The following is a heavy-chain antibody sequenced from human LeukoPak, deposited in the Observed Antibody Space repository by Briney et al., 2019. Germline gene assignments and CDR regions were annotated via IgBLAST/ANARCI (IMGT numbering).Heavy chain of an antibody. Sequence: GGSLRLSCAASGFSFSSFAMNWVRQAQGKGLEWVSSISGSGDNTYFADSVQGRFTISRDNSKKTLYLQMDNLRAEDTAVYYCAKERWSNTRPNWFDSWGRGTLVTVPS. J-gene: IGHJ5*01. CDR1: GFSFSSFA. D-gene: IGHD3-3*01. V-gene: IGHV3-23*01. CDR2: ISGSGDNT. CDR3: AKERWSNTRPNWFDS.